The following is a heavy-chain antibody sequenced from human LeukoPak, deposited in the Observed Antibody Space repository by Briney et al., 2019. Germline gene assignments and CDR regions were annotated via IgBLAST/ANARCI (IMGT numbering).Heavy chain of an antibody. CDR2: IYTSGST. V-gene: IGHV4-4*07. CDR3: ARGGHDYRGDYFDY. J-gene: IGHJ4*02. Sequence: TSETLSLTCTVSGGSISSYYWSWIRQPAGKGLERIGRIYTSGSTNYNPSLKSRVTMSVDTSKNQFSLKLSSVTAADTAVYYCARGGHDYRGDYFDYWGQGTLVTVSS. D-gene: IGHD4-11*01. CDR1: GGSISSYY.